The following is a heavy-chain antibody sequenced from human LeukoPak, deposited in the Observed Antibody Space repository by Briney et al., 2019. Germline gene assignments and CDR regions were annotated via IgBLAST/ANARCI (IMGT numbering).Heavy chain of an antibody. CDR3: ARRMGYCSGGSCYADFDY. Sequence: PGESLKISCKGSGYSFTSYWIGWVRHMPGKGLEWMGTIYPGDSDTRYSPSFQGQVTISADKSISTAYLQWSSLKASDTAMYYCARRMGYCSGGSCYADFDYWGQGTLVTVSS. CDR1: GYSFTSYW. D-gene: IGHD2-15*01. J-gene: IGHJ4*02. CDR2: IYPGDSDT. V-gene: IGHV5-51*01.